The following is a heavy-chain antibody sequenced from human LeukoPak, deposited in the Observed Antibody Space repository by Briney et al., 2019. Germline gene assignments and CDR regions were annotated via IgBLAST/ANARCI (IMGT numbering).Heavy chain of an antibody. V-gene: IGHV5-51*01. CDR2: IFPGDSET. CDR3: ARHEIPYSSSWPFDY. CDR1: GYSFTNYW. Sequence: GESLKISCKGSGYSFTNYWIGWVLQMPGKGLEWMVIIFPGDSETRYSPSFQGQVTISADKSISTAYLQWSSLKASDTAIYYCARHEIPYSSSWPFDYWGQGTLVTVSS. J-gene: IGHJ4*02. D-gene: IGHD6-13*01.